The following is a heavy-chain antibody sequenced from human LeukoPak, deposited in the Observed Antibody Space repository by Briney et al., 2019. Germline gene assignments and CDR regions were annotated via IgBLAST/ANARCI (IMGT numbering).Heavy chain of an antibody. CDR2: ISSTSTYI. J-gene: IGHJ4*02. Sequence: GGSLRLSCAASGFTFSTYNINWVRQAPGKGLEWVSSISSTSTYINYADSVKGRLTISRDNAKNSLFLQMNSLRAEDTAVHYCARVGIVGATGGFDYWGQGTLVTVSS. D-gene: IGHD1-26*01. V-gene: IGHV3-21*01. CDR3: ARVGIVGATGGFDY. CDR1: GFTFSTYN.